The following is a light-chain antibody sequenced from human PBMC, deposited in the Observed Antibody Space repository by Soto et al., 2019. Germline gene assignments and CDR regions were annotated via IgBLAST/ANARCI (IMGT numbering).Light chain of an antibody. Sequence: EIVWTQSPGTLSLSPGERATLSCRASQCVSSNFLAWNQLRPGQAPRLLIYGTSSRATGIPDRFSGSGSGTDFTLTISRLEPEDFAVYFCHQYSSSITFGGGTKVEVK. V-gene: IGKV3-20*01. CDR2: GTS. CDR1: QCVSSNF. CDR3: HQYSSSIT. J-gene: IGKJ4*01.